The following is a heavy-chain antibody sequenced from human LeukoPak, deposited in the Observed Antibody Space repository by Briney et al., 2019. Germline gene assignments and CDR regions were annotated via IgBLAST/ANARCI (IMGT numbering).Heavy chain of an antibody. J-gene: IGHJ6*02. CDR3: ARAPTTGIYYYYGMDV. CDR1: GGTFSSYA. D-gene: IGHD3-9*01. CDR2: IIPIFGTA. Sequence: ASVTVSCTASGGTFSSYAISWVRQAPGQGLEWMGGIIPIFGTANYAQKFQGRVTITADESTSTAYMELSSLRSEDTAVYYCARAPTTGIYYYYGMDVWGQGTTVTVSS. V-gene: IGHV1-69*13.